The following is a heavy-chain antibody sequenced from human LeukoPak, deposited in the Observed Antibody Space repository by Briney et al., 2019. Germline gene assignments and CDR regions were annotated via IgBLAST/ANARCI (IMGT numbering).Heavy chain of an antibody. V-gene: IGHV1-69*04. D-gene: IGHD3-22*01. CDR1: GGTFSSYT. CDR3: ARDHEDSSGYYYQFDY. Sequence: SVKVSCEASGGTFSSYTISWVRQAPGQGLEWMGRIIPILGIANYAQKFQGRVTITADKSTSTAYMELSSLRSEDTAVYYCARDHEDSSGYYYQFDYWGQGTLVTVSS. J-gene: IGHJ4*02. CDR2: IIPILGIA.